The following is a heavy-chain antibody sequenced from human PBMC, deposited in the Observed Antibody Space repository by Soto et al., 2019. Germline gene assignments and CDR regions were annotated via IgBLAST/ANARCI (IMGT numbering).Heavy chain of an antibody. D-gene: IGHD4-17*01. CDR1: GGSISSGGYS. CDR3: AIAQTTVTTLPLFDY. Sequence: SETLSLTCAVSGGSISSGGYSWSWIRQPPGKGLEWIGYIYHSGSTYYNPSLKSRVTISVDRSKNQFSLKLSSVTAADTAVYYCAIAQTTVTTLPLFDYWGQRSLVTGSS. CDR2: IYHSGST. J-gene: IGHJ4*02. V-gene: IGHV4-30-2*01.